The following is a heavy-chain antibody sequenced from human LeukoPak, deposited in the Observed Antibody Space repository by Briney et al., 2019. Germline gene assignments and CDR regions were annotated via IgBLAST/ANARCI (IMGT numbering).Heavy chain of an antibody. CDR3: ASAYYHYYFDY. D-gene: IGHD3-16*01. Sequence: GGSLRLSCEASGFTFRSYWMHWVRQAPGKGLVWVSRINGDGSSTSYADSVKGRFTISRDNAKNTLHLQMNSLRAEDSAVYYCASAYYHYYFDYWGQGTLVTVSS. CDR2: INGDGSST. J-gene: IGHJ4*02. CDR1: GFTFRSYW. V-gene: IGHV3-74*01.